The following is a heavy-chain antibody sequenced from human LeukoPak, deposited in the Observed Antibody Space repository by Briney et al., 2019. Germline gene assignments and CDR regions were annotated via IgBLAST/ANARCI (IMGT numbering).Heavy chain of an antibody. Sequence: GGSLRLSCAASGFTFSSYWMSWVRQAPGKGLERVANIKQDGSEKYYVDSVKGRFTISRDNAKNSLYLQMNSLRAEDTAVYYCARHPSDYYGSGSYYLYYYYHYGMDVWGKGTTVTVSS. CDR3: ARHPSDYYGSGSYYLYYYYHYGMDV. J-gene: IGHJ6*04. V-gene: IGHV3-7*03. CDR2: IKQDGSEK. CDR1: GFTFSSYW. D-gene: IGHD3-10*01.